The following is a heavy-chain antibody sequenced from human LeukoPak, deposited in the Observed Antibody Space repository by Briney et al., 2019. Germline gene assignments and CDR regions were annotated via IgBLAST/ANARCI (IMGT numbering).Heavy chain of an antibody. Sequence: SETLSLTCTVSGGSISSYYWSWIRQPAGKGLEWIGRIYSSGSTNYNPSLKSRVTMSVGTSKNQFSLKLSSVTAADTAVYYCASFGMHSSGWYGDYWGQGTLVTVSS. CDR2: IYSSGST. CDR3: ASFGMHSSGWYGDY. CDR1: GGSISSYY. D-gene: IGHD6-19*01. V-gene: IGHV4-4*07. J-gene: IGHJ4*02.